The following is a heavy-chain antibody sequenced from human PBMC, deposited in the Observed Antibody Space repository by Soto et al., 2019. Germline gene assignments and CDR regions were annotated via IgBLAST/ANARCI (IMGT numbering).Heavy chain of an antibody. CDR3: ARRRGPHDY. CDR1: GGSISSYY. V-gene: IGHV4-59*01. CDR2: IFYSGIT. Sequence: QVQLQESGPGLVKPSETPSLTCTVSGGSISSYYWSWIRQPPGKGLEWIGCIFYSGITNYNPSLKSRVTISVDTSKNQFSLKLSSVTAADTAVYYCARRRGPHDYWGQGTLVTVSS. J-gene: IGHJ4*02.